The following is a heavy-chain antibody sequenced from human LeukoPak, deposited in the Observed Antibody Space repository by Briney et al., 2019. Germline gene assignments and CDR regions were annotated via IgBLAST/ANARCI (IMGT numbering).Heavy chain of an antibody. CDR2: INHSGST. CDR3: AKDLHTSHCCLPFDY. CDR1: GGSFSGYY. Sequence: SETLSLTCAVYGGSFSGYYWSWIRQPPGKGLEWIGEINHSGSTNYNPSLKSRVTISVDTSKNQFSLKLSSVTAEDTAVYYCAKDLHTSHCCLPFDYWGQGTLVTVSS. D-gene: IGHD2-2*01. V-gene: IGHV4-34*01. J-gene: IGHJ4*02.